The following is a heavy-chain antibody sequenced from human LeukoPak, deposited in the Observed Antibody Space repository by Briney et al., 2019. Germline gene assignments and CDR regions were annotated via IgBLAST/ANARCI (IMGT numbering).Heavy chain of an antibody. V-gene: IGHV3-23*01. CDR2: ISGSGYYS. CDR1: EFTFDNYA. Sequence: HSGGSLRLSCAASEFTFDNYATSWVRQAPGKGLEWVSVISGSGYYSYYADSVKGRFTVSRDNSKTTLYLQMNSLRADDTAVYYCAKGGPTGSNYFDFWGQGTLVTVSS. J-gene: IGHJ4*02. D-gene: IGHD1-26*01. CDR3: AKGGPTGSNYFDF.